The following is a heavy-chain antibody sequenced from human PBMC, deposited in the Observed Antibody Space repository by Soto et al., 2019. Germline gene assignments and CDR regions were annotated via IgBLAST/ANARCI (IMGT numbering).Heavy chain of an antibody. CDR1: GYDFSSYA. Sequence: GASVKVSCKASGYDFSSYAMHWVRQAPGQRLEWMGWINIGSGNTEYSQNFQDRITITRDTSSSTVYMELNSLKSEDTAVYYCAAVVINSRDYWGQGTLVTVSS. CDR2: INIGSGNT. CDR3: AAVVINSRDY. J-gene: IGHJ4*02. D-gene: IGHD3-22*01. V-gene: IGHV1-3*04.